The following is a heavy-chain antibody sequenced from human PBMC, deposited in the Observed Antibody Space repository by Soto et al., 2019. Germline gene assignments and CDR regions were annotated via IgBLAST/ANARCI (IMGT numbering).Heavy chain of an antibody. J-gene: IGHJ4*02. Sequence: SETLSLTCAVSGYSISSGYYCGWIRQPPGKGLEWIGSIYHSGSTYYNPSLKSRVTISVDTSKNQFSLKLSSVTAADTAVYYCARDGDSGSAGHFDYWGQGTLVTVSS. CDR2: IYHSGST. CDR1: GYSISSGYY. D-gene: IGHD1-26*01. V-gene: IGHV4-38-2*02. CDR3: ARDGDSGSAGHFDY.